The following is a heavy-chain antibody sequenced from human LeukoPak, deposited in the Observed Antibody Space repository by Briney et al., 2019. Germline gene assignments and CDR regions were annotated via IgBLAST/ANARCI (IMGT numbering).Heavy chain of an antibody. CDR1: GGTFSSYA. CDR3: ARDPGSYYVSNWYFDL. CDR2: IIPILGIA. J-gene: IGHJ2*01. D-gene: IGHD1-26*01. V-gene: IGHV1-69*04. Sequence: SVKVSCKASGGTFSSYAISWVRQAPGQGLEWMGRIIPILGIANYAQKFQGRVTITADKSTSTAYMELSSLRSEDTAVYYCARDPGSYYVSNWYFDLWGRGTLVTVSS.